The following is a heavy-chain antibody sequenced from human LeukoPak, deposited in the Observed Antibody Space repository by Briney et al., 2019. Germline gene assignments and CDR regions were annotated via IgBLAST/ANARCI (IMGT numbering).Heavy chain of an antibody. CDR3: ATKRGIAVAGSLQH. CDR1: GFSFSTYG. CDR2: MQYDGSEE. V-gene: IGHV3-30*02. D-gene: IGHD6-19*01. Sequence: GGSLRLSCAASGFSFSTYGMHWVRQAPGKGLEWVTFMQYDGSEEYYADSVKGRFTISRDNSKNTLYLQMDSLKSEDTAVYYCATKRGIAVAGSLQHWGQGTLVTVSS. J-gene: IGHJ1*01.